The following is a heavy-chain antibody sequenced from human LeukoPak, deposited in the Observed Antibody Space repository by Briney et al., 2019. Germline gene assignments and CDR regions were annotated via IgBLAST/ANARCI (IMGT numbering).Heavy chain of an antibody. Sequence: PSETLSLTCTVSGGSISSYYWGWIRQPAGKGLEWIGRIYTSGSTNYNPSLKSRVTMSVDTSKNQFSLKLSSVTAADTAVYYCARGTYSSSWYSDGMDVWGQGTTVTASS. CDR3: ARGTYSSSWYSDGMDV. V-gene: IGHV4-4*07. CDR1: GGSISSYY. CDR2: IYTSGST. J-gene: IGHJ6*02. D-gene: IGHD6-13*01.